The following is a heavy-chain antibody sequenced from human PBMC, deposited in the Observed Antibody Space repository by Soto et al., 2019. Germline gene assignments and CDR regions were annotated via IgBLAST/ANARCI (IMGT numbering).Heavy chain of an antibody. Sequence: PSETLSLTCNVSGGSISDFYWSWIRQSPGKRLEWIGYLYYTGSTNYNPALKSRVTISLDTSKNQFSLQVRSVTAADTAVYYCARGLYDYVWGSYSYYFDYWGRGTLVTVSS. CDR3: ARGLYDYVWGSYSYYFDY. J-gene: IGHJ4*02. D-gene: IGHD3-16*01. CDR1: GGSISDFY. V-gene: IGHV4-59*01. CDR2: LYYTGST.